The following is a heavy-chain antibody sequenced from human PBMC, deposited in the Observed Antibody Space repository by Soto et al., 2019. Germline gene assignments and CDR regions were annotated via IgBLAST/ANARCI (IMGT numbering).Heavy chain of an antibody. V-gene: IGHV3-21*01. D-gene: IGHD2-15*01. Sequence: PGGSLRLSCIASGFTFRTYTMNCVRQAPVKGLEWVSGIRGFSPYTFYAESVKGRFTISRDNAKNSLYLQMNSLRDEDTAVYYCARDRGYYEHDYYYNAMDVSGPGTMVTVFS. J-gene: IGHJ6*02. CDR1: GFTFRTYT. CDR3: ARDRGYYEHDYYYNAMDV. CDR2: IRGFSPYT.